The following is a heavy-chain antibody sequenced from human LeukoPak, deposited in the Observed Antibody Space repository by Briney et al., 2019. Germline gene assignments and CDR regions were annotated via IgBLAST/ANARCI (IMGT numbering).Heavy chain of an antibody. J-gene: IGHJ4*02. CDR2: ISGSRGST. CDR1: GFTFSSYA. V-gene: IGHV3-23*01. D-gene: IGHD2-15*01. CDR3: AKDLVVVVAATRFGYFDY. Sequence: PGGSLRLSCAASGFTFSSYAMSWVRQAPGKGLEWVSAISGSRGSTYYADSVKGRFTISRDNSKNTLYLQMNSLRAEDTAVYYCAKDLVVVVAATRFGYFDYWGQGTLVTVSS.